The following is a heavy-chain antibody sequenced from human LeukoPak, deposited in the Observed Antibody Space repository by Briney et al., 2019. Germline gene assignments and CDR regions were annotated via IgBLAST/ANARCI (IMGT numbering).Heavy chain of an antibody. V-gene: IGHV5-51*01. CDR2: ISPDGSDT. CDR3: ARLTSSWSFDY. CDR1: GYSFTNYW. J-gene: IGHJ4*02. Sequence: GESLKISCKGSGYSFTNYWIGWVRQMPGKGLEWMGIISPDGSDTRYSPSFQGQVTISADKSITTAYLQWSSLKASDTAMYYCARLTSSWSFDYWGQGTLITVSS. D-gene: IGHD6-13*01.